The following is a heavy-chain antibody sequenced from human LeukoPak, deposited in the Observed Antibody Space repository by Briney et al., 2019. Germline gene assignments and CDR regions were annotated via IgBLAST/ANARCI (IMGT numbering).Heavy chain of an antibody. J-gene: IGHJ4*02. CDR2: IDPSDSYT. D-gene: IGHD3-22*01. Sequence: GESLKISCKGSGYRFTSYWISWVRQMPGKGLEWMGRIDPSDSYTNYSPSFQGHLTISADKSISTAYLQWSSLKASDTAMYYCARDGGYYDSSGYFDYWGQGTLVTVSS. CDR3: ARDGGYYDSSGYFDY. CDR1: GYRFTSYW. V-gene: IGHV5-10-1*01.